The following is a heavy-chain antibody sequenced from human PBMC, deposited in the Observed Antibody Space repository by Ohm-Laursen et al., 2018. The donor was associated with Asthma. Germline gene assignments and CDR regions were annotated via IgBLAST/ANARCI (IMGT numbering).Heavy chain of an antibody. CDR3: TRGGHYGSYFDY. V-gene: IGHV3-74*01. Sequence: SLRLSCAASGFTFSDYFMHWVRQRPGGGLDWVSHIFPDGRQTIYADSVKGRFTISRDNAKNTLYLQMNSLRAEDTAVYYCTRGGHYGSYFDYWGQGTLVTVSS. CDR1: GFTFSDYF. D-gene: IGHD4-17*01. CDR2: IFPDGRQT. J-gene: IGHJ4*02.